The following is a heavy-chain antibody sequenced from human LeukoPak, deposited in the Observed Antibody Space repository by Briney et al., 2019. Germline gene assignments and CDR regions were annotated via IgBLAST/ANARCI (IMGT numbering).Heavy chain of an antibody. V-gene: IGHV4-61*02. D-gene: IGHD6-19*01. CDR2: IYTSRST. J-gene: IGHJ4*02. Sequence: SQTLSLTCTVSGGSISSGSYYWSWIRQPAGKGLEWIGRIYTSRSTKYKPSLKSRVTISVDTSKRQFSLKLSSVTAADTAVYYCARGAVAGTPFFDYWGQGTLVTVSS. CDR1: GGSISSGSYY. CDR3: ARGAVAGTPFFDY.